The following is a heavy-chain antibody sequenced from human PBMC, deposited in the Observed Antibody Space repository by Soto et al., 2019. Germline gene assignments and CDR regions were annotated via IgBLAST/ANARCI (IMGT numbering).Heavy chain of an antibody. D-gene: IGHD3-10*01. Sequence: EASVKVSCKASGYTFTSYGISWVRQAPGQGLEWMGWISAYNGNTNYAQKLQGRVTMTTDTSTSTAYMELRSLRSDDTAVYYCASSISGSPSPLVYGMDVWGQGTTVTVSS. CDR3: ASSISGSPSPLVYGMDV. J-gene: IGHJ6*02. CDR1: GYTFTSYG. V-gene: IGHV1-18*01. CDR2: ISAYNGNT.